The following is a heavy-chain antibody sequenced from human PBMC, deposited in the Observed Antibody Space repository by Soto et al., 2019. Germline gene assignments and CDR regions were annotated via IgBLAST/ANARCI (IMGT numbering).Heavy chain of an antibody. CDR3: ASVGIPTNYYDSSGYFY. J-gene: IGHJ4*02. V-gene: IGHV4-31*03. CDR2: IYYSGST. D-gene: IGHD3-22*01. Sequence: PSETLSLTCTVSGGSISSGGYYWSWIRQHPGKGLEWIGYIYYSGSTYYNPSLKSRVTISVDTSKNQFSLKLSSVTAADTAVYYCASVGIPTNYYDSSGYFYWGQGTLVTVSS. CDR1: GGSISSGGYY.